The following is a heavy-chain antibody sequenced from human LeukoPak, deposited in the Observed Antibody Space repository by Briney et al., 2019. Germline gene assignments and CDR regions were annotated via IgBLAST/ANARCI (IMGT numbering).Heavy chain of an antibody. CDR1: GFTFSSYAM. D-gene: IGHD4-17*01. V-gene: IGHV4-4*02. J-gene: IGHJ6*02. Sequence: GSLRLSCAASGFTFSSYAMSWVRQPPGKGLEWIGEIYHSGSTNYNPSLKSRVTISVDKSKNQFSLKLSSVTAADTAVYYCARRDYGDWCYYYGMDVWGQGTTVTVSS. CDR2: IYHSGST. CDR3: ARRDYGDWCYYYGMDV.